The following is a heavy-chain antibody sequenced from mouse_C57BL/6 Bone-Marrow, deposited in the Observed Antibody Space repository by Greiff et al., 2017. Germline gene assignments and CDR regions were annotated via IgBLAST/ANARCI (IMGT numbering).Heavy chain of an antibody. CDR2: IDPSDSDT. CDR3: ARSTVVATDYFDY. J-gene: IGHJ2*01. Sequence: QVQLQQPGAELVMPGASVKLSCKASGYTFTSYWMHWVKQRPGQGLEWIGEIDPSDSDTNYNQKFKGKSTLTVDKSSSTAYMQLSSLTSEDSAVYYWARSTVVATDYFDYWGQGTTLTVSS. D-gene: IGHD1-1*01. CDR1: GYTFTSYW. V-gene: IGHV1-69*01.